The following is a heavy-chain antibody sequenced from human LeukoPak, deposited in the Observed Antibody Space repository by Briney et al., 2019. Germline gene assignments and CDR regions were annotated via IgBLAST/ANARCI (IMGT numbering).Heavy chain of an antibody. CDR1: GYTFTSYY. D-gene: IGHD3-22*01. Sequence: ASVKVSCKASGYTFTSYYMHWVRQAPGQGLEWMGIINPSGGSTSYAQKFQGRVTMTRDTSTSTVYMELSSLRSEDTAVYYCARVGLVSSGDWGEDYFDYWGQGALVTVSS. CDR2: INPSGGST. V-gene: IGHV1-46*01. CDR3: ARVGLVSSGDWGEDYFDY. J-gene: IGHJ4*02.